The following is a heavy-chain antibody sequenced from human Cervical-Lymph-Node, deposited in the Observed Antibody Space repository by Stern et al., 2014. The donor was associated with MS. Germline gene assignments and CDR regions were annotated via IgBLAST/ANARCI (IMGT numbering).Heavy chain of an antibody. CDR1: GYTFKDSY. D-gene: IGHD2-21*01. CDR3: ARPRTFYSWDFDL. J-gene: IGHJ2*01. Sequence: VQLVESGPDLKNPGASVKVSCKASGYTFKDSYIHWVRQAPGQGLEWIGYSNTNIGATEDAQRSQGRVTMTRDSSISTAYMELRTLRSDDTVLYYCARPRTFYSWDFDLWGRGTLVAVSS. CDR2: SNTNIGAT. V-gene: IGHV1-2*02.